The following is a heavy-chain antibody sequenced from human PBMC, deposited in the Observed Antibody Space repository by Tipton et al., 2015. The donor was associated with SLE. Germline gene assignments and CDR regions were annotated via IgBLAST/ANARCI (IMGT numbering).Heavy chain of an antibody. CDR2: ISGSGGST. V-gene: IGHV3-23*04. CDR1: GYTFTSYG. J-gene: IGHJ4*02. CDR3: AKAEIAVAGGPGLFVY. D-gene: IGHD6-19*01. Sequence: VQLVQSGSEVKKPGASVKVSCKASGYTFTSYGISWVRQAPGKGLEWVSAISGSGGSTYYADSVKGRFTISRDNSKNTLYLQMNSLRAEDTAVYYCAKAEIAVAGGPGLFVYWGQGTLVTVSS.